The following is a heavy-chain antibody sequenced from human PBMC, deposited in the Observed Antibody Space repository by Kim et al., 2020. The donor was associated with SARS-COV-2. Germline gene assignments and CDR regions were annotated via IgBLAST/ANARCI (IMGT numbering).Heavy chain of an antibody. Sequence: SETLSLTCTVSGGSISSSSYYWGWIRQPPGKGLEWIGSIYYSGSTYYNPSLKSRVTKSVDTSKNQFSLKLSSVTAADTAVYYCARGALIAAAGAGGYNWFDPWGQGTLVTVSS. D-gene: IGHD6-13*01. CDR1: GGSISSSSYY. CDR3: ARGALIAAAGAGGYNWFDP. CDR2: IYYSGST. V-gene: IGHV4-39*01. J-gene: IGHJ5*02.